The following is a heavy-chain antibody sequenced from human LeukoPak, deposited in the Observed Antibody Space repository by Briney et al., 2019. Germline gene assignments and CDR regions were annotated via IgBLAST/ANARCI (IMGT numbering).Heavy chain of an antibody. Sequence: GSLRLSCAVSGFTFSSYWMSWVRQAPGKGLEWIGYIHYSGSTKYKSSLKSRVTISIDTSKNQFSLKLSSVTAADTAVYYCARGIAVAGKSGRNWFDPWGQGTLVTVSS. V-gene: IGHV4-59*01. CDR3: ARGIAVAGKSGRNWFDP. D-gene: IGHD6-19*01. J-gene: IGHJ5*02. CDR2: IHYSGST. CDR1: GFTFSSYW.